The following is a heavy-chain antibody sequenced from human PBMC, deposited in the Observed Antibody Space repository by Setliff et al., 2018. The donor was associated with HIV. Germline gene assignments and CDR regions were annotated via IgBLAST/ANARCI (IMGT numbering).Heavy chain of an antibody. V-gene: IGHV3-48*03. J-gene: IGHJ4*02. CDR3: ARGHYSSSSG. CDR2: ISGSGSPV. D-gene: IGHD6-6*01. Sequence: GGSLRLSCAASGFTFGSYEMNWVRQAPGKGLEWVSYISGSGSPVYYADSVKGRFTVSRNNANNSLYLQMNSLRVEDTAVYYCARGHYSSSSGWGQGTLVTVSS. CDR1: GFTFGSYE.